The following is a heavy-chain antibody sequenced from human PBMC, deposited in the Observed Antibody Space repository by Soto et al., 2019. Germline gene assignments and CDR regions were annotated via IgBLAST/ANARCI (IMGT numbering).Heavy chain of an antibody. Sequence: GGSLRLSCAASGFTFSNYWMSWVRQAPGKGLEWVANINQDGGQIYYVDSLKGRFTISRDNAKNSVYLQMNSLRAEDTAVYYCARIGYSSSSFDYWGQGTLVTVSS. J-gene: IGHJ4*02. D-gene: IGHD6-6*01. CDR1: GFTFSNYW. CDR3: ARIGYSSSSFDY. V-gene: IGHV3-7*01. CDR2: INQDGGQI.